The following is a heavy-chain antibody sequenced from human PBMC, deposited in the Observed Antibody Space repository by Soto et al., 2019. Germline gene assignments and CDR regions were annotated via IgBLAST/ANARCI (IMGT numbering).Heavy chain of an antibody. Sequence: QVQLVQSGAEVKKPGASVKVSCKASGYTFTSYAMHWVRQAPGQRLEWMGWINAGNSNTKYSQKFQGRVTITRDTAASTAYMELSSLRSEATAVYYCASSHMAAAPYGMDVWGQGTTVTVSS. J-gene: IGHJ6*02. CDR2: INAGNSNT. D-gene: IGHD6-13*01. CDR3: ASSHMAAAPYGMDV. V-gene: IGHV1-3*01. CDR1: GYTFTSYA.